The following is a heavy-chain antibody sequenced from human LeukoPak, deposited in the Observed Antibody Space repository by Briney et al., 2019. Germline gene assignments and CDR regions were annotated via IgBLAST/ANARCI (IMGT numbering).Heavy chain of an antibody. CDR1: GFTVSNNY. J-gene: IGHJ4*02. CDR2: IYNTGDT. CDR3: ARWYCSTNSCYYDY. V-gene: IGHV3-53*01. Sequence: GGSLRLSCAASGFTVSNNYMGWVRQAPGKGLEWVSFIYNTGDTYYADSVRGRFTISRDNPKNTLFLQMNSLRVEDTALYYCARWYCSTNSCYYDYWGQGTLVTVSS. D-gene: IGHD2-2*01.